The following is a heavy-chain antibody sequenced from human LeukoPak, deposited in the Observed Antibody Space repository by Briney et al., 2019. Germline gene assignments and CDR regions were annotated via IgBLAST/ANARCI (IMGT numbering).Heavy chain of an antibody. CDR1: GGSISSSSYY. D-gene: IGHD3-22*01. V-gene: IGHV4-39*07. CDR2: IYYSGST. J-gene: IGHJ4*02. CDR3: ARVTYYYDSSGYYFNY. Sequence: SETLSLTCTVSGGSISSSSYYWGWIRQPPGKGLEWIGSIYYSGSTYYNPSLKSRVTISVNTSKNQFSLKLSSVTAADTAVYYCARVTYYYDSSGYYFNYWGQGTLVTVSS.